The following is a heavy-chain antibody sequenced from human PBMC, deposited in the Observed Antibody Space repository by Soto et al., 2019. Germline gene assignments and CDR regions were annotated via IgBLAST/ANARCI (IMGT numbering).Heavy chain of an antibody. J-gene: IGHJ4*02. D-gene: IGHD2-2*02. CDR1: GYTFTSYY. Sequence: AASVKVSCKASGYTFTSYYMHWVRQAPGQGLEWMGIINPSGGSTGYAQKFQGRVTMTRDTSTSTVYMELSSLRSEDTAVYYCARDPARIVVVPAAIRTGFFNWGQGTLVTVS. CDR2: INPSGGST. V-gene: IGHV1-46*01. CDR3: ARDPARIVVVPAAIRTGFFN.